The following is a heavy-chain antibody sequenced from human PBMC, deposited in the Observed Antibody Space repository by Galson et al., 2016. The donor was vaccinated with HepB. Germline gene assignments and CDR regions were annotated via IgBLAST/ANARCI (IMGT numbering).Heavy chain of an antibody. V-gene: IGHV3-30*03. J-gene: IGHJ4*02. D-gene: IGHD2-15*01. Sequence: SLRLSCAGSGFTFNVNGMHWVRQAPGKGLEWVAVISFDGNNEYYADSVKGRFAISRDNSRNTLYLQMHSLRADDTAVYYCARVAAGSVIDYWGQGTLVTVSS. CDR2: ISFDGNNE. CDR1: GFTFNVNG. CDR3: ARVAAGSVIDY.